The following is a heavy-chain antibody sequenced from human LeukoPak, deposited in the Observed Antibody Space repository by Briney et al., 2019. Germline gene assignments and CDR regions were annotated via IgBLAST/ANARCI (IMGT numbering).Heavy chain of an antibody. CDR3: ARAYSSGWYPAGFDY. CDR2: IYYSGST. CDR1: GGSISSYY. D-gene: IGHD6-19*01. J-gene: IGHJ4*02. V-gene: IGHV4-59*08. Sequence: PSETLSLTCTVSGGSISSYYWSWIRHPPGKGLEWIGYIYYSGSTNYNPSLKSRVTISVDTSKNQFSLKLSSVTAADTAVYYCARAYSSGWYPAGFDYWGQGTLVTVSS.